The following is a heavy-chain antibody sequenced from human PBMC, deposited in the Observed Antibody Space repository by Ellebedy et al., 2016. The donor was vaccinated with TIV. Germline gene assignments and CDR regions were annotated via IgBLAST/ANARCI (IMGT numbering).Heavy chain of an antibody. J-gene: IGHJ4*02. CDR3: ARDGEMSHDDY. CDR2: ISGSGGTT. V-gene: IGHV3-23*01. D-gene: IGHD5-24*01. CDR1: GFTFSNYA. Sequence: GGSLRLSCAASGFTFSNYAMTWVRQAPGKGLEWVSAISGSGGTTYYADSVKGRFTISRDNSKNTLYLQMNSLRAEDTAVYYCARDGEMSHDDYWGQGTLVTVSS.